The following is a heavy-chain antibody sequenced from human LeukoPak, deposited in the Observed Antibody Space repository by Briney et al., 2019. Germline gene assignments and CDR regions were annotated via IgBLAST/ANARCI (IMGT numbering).Heavy chain of an antibody. V-gene: IGHV3-49*04. Sequence: PGRSLRLSCTASGFTLGDYAMSWVRQAPGKGLEWVGFIRSKAYGGTTEYAASVKGRFTISRDDSKSIAYLQMNSLKTEDTAVYYCTRDRSHYYDSSGYFDYWGQGTLVTVSS. D-gene: IGHD3-22*01. J-gene: IGHJ4*02. CDR3: TRDRSHYYDSSGYFDY. CDR2: IRSKAYGGTT. CDR1: GFTLGDYA.